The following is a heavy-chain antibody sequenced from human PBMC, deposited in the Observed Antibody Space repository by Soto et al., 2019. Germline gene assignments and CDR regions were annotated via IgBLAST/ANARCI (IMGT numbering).Heavy chain of an antibody. CDR3: AKDLLVTAPLVGPAGD. J-gene: IGHJ4*02. CDR2: ISGSGGST. Sequence: GGSLRLSCAASGFTFSSYAMIWVRQAPGKGLEWVSAISGSGGSTYYADSVKGRFTISRDNSKNTLYLQMNSLRAEDTAVYYCAKDLLVTAPLVGPAGDWGQGTLVTVSS. V-gene: IGHV3-23*01. CDR1: GFTFSSYA. D-gene: IGHD2-21*02.